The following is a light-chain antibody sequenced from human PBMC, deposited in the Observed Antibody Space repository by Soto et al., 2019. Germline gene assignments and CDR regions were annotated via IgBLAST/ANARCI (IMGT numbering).Light chain of an antibody. CDR2: EVS. V-gene: IGLV2-8*01. J-gene: IGLJ3*02. CDR1: SSDVGAYKY. CDR3: TSYVGSDIWV. Sequence: QSALTQPPSAYGSPGQSVTISCTGTSSDVGAYKYVSWYQQSPGKAPKLMIYEVSKRPSGVPDRFSGSKSGNTASLTVSGLQAEDEADYYCTSYVGSDIWVFGGGTKLPDL.